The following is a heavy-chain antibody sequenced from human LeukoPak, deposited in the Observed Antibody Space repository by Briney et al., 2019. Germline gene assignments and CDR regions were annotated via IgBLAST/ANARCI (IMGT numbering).Heavy chain of an antibody. V-gene: IGHV4-30-2*01. Sequence: SQTLSLTGTVSGGSISSGGYYWSWIRQPPGKGLEWIGYFYHSETPYHNPSLKSRVTISVDRSKNQFSLRLSSVTAAATAVYYCARGLASGSSRFDYWGQGTLVTVSS. D-gene: IGHD5-12*01. CDR3: ARGLASGSSRFDY. CDR2: FYHSETP. CDR1: GGSISSGGYY. J-gene: IGHJ4*02.